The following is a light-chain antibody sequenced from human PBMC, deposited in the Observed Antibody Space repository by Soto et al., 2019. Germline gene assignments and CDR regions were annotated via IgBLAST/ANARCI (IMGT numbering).Light chain of an antibody. CDR2: XXX. Sequence: QSVLTQPPSASGSPGQSVTISCTGTSSDVGDNYVSWYQQHLGKAPKLIXXXXXXRPSGVPHRLSGSKSGNTASLTVSGLQAEDEADYYCQSYDSSLSGVFGSGTKVTVL. V-gene: IGLV2-8*01. CDR1: SSDVGDNY. CDR3: QSYDSSLSGV. J-gene: IGLJ1*01.